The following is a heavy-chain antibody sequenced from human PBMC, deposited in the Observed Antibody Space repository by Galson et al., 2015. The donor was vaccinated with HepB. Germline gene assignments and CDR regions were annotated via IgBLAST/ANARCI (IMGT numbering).Heavy chain of an antibody. CDR1: GFTFDDYA. V-gene: IGHV3-74*01. CDR3: ARPTPYWYFDL. J-gene: IGHJ2*01. CDR2: INSDGSST. Sequence: SLRLSCAASGFTFDDYAMHWVRQAPGKGLVWVSRINSDGSSTSYADSVKGRFTISRDNAKNTLYLQMNSLRAEDTAAYYCARPTPYWYFDLWGRGTLVTVSS.